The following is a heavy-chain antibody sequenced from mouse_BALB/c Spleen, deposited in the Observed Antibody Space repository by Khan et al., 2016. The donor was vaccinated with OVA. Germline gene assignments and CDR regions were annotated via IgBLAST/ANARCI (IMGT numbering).Heavy chain of an antibody. V-gene: IGHV3-2*02. J-gene: IGHJ2*01. CDR2: ISYSGST. CDR3: ARSIMAN. CDR1: GYSITSYYA. Sequence: EVKLEESGPGLVKPSQSLSLTCTVTGYSITSYYAWNWIRQFPGNKLEWMGYISYSGSTSYNPSLKSQIPITRDTSKNQFFLQLNSVTTEDTATYYCARSIMANWGQGTTLTISS.